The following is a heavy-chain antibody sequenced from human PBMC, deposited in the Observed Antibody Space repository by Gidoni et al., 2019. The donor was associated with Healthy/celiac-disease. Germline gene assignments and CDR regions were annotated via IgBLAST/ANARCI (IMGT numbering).Heavy chain of an antibody. CDR2: ISYDVSNK. CDR3: AREETAARLFY. Sequence: QVQLVESGGGVVQPGRSLRLSCAASGFTFSSYAMHWVRPAPGKGLEWVAVISYDVSNKYYADSVKGRFTISRDNSKNTLYLQMNSLRAEDTAVYYCAREETAARLFYWGQGTLVTVSS. D-gene: IGHD6-6*01. V-gene: IGHV3-30*04. J-gene: IGHJ4*02. CDR1: GFTFSSYA.